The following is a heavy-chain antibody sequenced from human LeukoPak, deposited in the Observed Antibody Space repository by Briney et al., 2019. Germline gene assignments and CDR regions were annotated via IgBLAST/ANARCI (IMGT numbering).Heavy chain of an antibody. J-gene: IGHJ5*02. CDR3: ARAGGREYSGSYPNWFDP. CDR1: GGSISSYY. Sequence: SGTLSLTCTVSGGSISSYYWSWIRQPPGKGLEWIGYIYYSGSTNYNPSLKSRVTISVDTSKNQFSLKLSSVTAADTAVYYCARAGGREYSGSYPNWFDPWGQGTLVTVSS. D-gene: IGHD1-26*01. CDR2: IYYSGST. V-gene: IGHV4-59*01.